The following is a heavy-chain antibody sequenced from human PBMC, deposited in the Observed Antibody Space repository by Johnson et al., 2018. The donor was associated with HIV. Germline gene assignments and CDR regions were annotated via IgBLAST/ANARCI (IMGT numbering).Heavy chain of an antibody. Sequence: VQLVESGGGVVQPGRSLRLSCAASGFTFSSYAMHWVRQAPGKGLEWVAVISYDGSNKYYADSVKGRFTISRDHSKNTLYLQMNSLRAEDTAVYYCAKDVGGWELVLDAFDIWGQGTMVTVSS. D-gene: IGHD1-26*01. CDR1: GFTFSSYA. CDR3: AKDVGGWELVLDAFDI. V-gene: IGHV3-30-3*01. CDR2: ISYDGSNK. J-gene: IGHJ3*02.